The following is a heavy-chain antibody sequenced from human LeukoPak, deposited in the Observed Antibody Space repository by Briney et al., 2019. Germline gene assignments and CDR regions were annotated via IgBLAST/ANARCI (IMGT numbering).Heavy chain of an antibody. CDR2: ISAYDGNT. J-gene: IGHJ4*02. V-gene: IGHV1-18*01. Sequence: ASVKVSCKAPGYTFTSYGISWVRQAPGQGLEWMGWISAYDGNTNYAQKLQGRVTMTTDTSTSTAYMELRSPRSDDTAVYYCARVTVAGPGDYWGQGTLVTVSS. D-gene: IGHD6-19*01. CDR3: ARVTVAGPGDY. CDR1: GYTFTSYG.